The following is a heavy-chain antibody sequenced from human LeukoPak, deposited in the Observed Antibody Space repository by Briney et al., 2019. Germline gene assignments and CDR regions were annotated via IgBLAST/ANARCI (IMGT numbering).Heavy chain of an antibody. V-gene: IGHV3-23*01. CDR3: ARGWTTFHY. D-gene: IGHD1-1*01. J-gene: IGHJ4*02. Sequence: PGGSLRLSCVASGFTFNHYAMSWVRQAPGKELEWVASVSENGDGTMYPDSVKGRFTISRDNSRKTVLLEVNSLRVEDAATYYCARGWTTFHYWGQGALVTVSS. CDR1: GFTFNHYA. CDR2: VSENGDGT.